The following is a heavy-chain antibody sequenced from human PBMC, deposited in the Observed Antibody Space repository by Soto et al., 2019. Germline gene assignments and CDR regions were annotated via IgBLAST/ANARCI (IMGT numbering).Heavy chain of an antibody. CDR1: GYTFTGYY. CDR2: INPNSGGT. CDR3: VRESSSSSERSFDS. V-gene: IGHV1-2*04. Sequence: ASVKVSCKASGYTFTGYYMHWVRQAPGQGLEWMGWINPNSGGTNYAQKFQGWVTMTRDTSISTAYMELSRLRSDDTAVYYCVRESSSSSERSFDSWGQGTLVNVVS. J-gene: IGHJ5*01. D-gene: IGHD6-6*01.